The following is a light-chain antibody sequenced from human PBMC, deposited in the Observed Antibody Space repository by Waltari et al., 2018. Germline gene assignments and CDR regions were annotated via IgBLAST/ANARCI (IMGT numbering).Light chain of an antibody. CDR1: SSDVGGYNY. J-gene: IGLJ1*01. Sequence: QSALTQPASVSGSPGQSITISCTGTSSDVGGYNYVSWYQQHPGKAPKLMICEVSNRPSWVSNRFSGSKSGNTASLTISGLQAEDEADYYCSSYTSSSTPCVFGTGTKVTVL. V-gene: IGLV2-14*01. CDR2: EVS. CDR3: SSYTSSSTPCV.